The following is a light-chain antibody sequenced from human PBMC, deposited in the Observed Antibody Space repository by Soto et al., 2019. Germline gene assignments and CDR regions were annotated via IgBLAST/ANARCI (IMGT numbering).Light chain of an antibody. CDR3: SSYTSSSTLDV. V-gene: IGLV2-14*01. CDR2: DVS. J-gene: IGLJ1*01. Sequence: QSALTQPASVSGSPGQSITISCTGTSSDVGGYNYVSWYQQHPGKAPKLMIYDVSNRPSGVSNRFSGSKSRNTASLTISGLQAEDEADYYCSSYTSSSTLDVFGTGTKVTVL. CDR1: SSDVGGYNY.